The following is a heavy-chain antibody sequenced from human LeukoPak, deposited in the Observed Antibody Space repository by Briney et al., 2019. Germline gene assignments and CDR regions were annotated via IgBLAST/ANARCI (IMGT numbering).Heavy chain of an antibody. CDR3: AGGTSSSFWFDP. CDR1: GGTFSSYA. CDR2: IIPIFGTA. Sequence: SVKVSCKASGGTFSSYAISWVRQAPGQGLEWMGGIIPIFGTANYAQKFQGRVTITADESTSTAYMELSSLRSEDTAVYYCAGGTSSSFWFDPWGQGTLVTVSS. V-gene: IGHV1-69*13. D-gene: IGHD6-13*01. J-gene: IGHJ5*02.